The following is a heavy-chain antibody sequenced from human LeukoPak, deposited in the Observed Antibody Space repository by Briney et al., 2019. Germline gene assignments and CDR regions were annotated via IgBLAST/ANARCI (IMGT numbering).Heavy chain of an antibody. CDR2: VYHSGSP. CDR3: ARVNINNWHSCDY. V-gene: IGHV4-4*02. J-gene: IGHJ4*02. CDR1: GGSISSNNW. Sequence: SGTLSLTCAVSGGSISSNNWWGWVRQPPGKGLEWIGEVYHSGSPNYNPSLKSRVTISVDKSRNHFSLNLSSVTAADTAVYYCARVNINNWHSCDYWGQGTLVTVSS. D-gene: IGHD1-1*01.